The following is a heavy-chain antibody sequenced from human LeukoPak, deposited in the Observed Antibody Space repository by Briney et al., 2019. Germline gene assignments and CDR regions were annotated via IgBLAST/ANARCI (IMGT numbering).Heavy chain of an antibody. J-gene: IGHJ4*02. CDR1: GGSISTYY. Sequence: SETLSLTCTVSGGSISTYYWSWIRQPPGKGLEWIGHIYYSGSTNYNPSLKSRVTIAVDTSKNHFSLKLSSVTAADTAMYYCTRNYDSSGYTTFGYWGRGTLVTVSS. CDR3: TRNYDSSGYTTFGY. CDR2: IYYSGST. V-gene: IGHV4-59*01. D-gene: IGHD3-22*01.